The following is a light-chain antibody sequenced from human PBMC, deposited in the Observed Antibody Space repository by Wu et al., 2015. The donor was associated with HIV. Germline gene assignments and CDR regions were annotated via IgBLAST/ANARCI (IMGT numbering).Light chain of an antibody. V-gene: IGKV3-20*01. CDR3: QQYGS. Sequence: EIVLTQPPGTLSLSPGERATLSCRASQSITSSYLAWYQHQPGQTPRLLIYGASSRAPGIPDRFSGSGSGTDFTLTISRLEPEDSAVYYCQQYGSFGGGTKVEIK. CDR2: GAS. J-gene: IGKJ4*01. CDR1: QSITSSY.